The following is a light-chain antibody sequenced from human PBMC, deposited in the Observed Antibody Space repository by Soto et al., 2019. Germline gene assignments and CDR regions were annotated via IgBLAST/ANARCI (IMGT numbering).Light chain of an antibody. CDR2: DGT. J-gene: IGLJ1*01. V-gene: IGLV2-23*01. CDR3: SLDAGRNNYV. CDR1: DVGSYGV. Sequence: QSAPTQPASVSGSPGQTITISCSDVGSYGVVSWYQQHPGKVPKLMIFDGTQRPSAVSDRFAGSKSANTASLTISGLQAEDEADYYCSLDAGRNNYVFGTGTKVTVL.